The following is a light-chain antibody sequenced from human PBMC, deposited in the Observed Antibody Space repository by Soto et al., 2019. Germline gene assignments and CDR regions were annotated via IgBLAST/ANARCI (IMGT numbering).Light chain of an antibody. V-gene: IGLV2-23*02. CDR1: SSDVGSYNL. J-gene: IGLJ1*01. CDR3: CSYAGSSFYV. Sequence: LTQPASVSGSPGQSITISCTGTSSDVGSYNLVSWYQQHPGKAPKLMIYEVSKRPSGVSNRFSGSKSGNTASLTISGLQAEDEADYYCCSYAGSSFYVFGTGTKVTVL. CDR2: EVS.